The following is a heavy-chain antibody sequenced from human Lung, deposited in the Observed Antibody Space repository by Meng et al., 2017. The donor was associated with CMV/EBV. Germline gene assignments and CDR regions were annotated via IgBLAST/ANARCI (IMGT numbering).Heavy chain of an antibody. J-gene: IGHJ4*02. Sequence: GESXKISCAASGFRFDDYGMHWVRQTPGKGLEWVAFIRHDGTNKFYGDSVKGRFTISRDNSKNTVYLQMNSLRPEETAVYYCAKDLLLFGGPNAYFDQWGQGKXVTGAS. D-gene: IGHD3-16*01. V-gene: IGHV3-30*02. CDR3: AKDLLLFGGPNAYFDQ. CDR2: IRHDGTNK. CDR1: GFRFDDYG.